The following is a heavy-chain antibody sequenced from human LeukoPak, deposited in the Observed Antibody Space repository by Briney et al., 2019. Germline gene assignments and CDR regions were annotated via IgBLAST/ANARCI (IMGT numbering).Heavy chain of an antibody. CDR1: GFIFNTFS. D-gene: IGHD6-13*01. CDR3: ARVRGLVAAGHYFDY. Sequence: GGSLRLSCAASGFIFNTFSMNWVRQAPGKGLEWIPYISSSGNTIYYADSVKGRFTISRDNAKNSLYLQMNSLRADDTALYYCARVRGLVAAGHYFDYWGQGTLVTIPS. V-gene: IGHV3-48*01. CDR2: ISSSGNTI. J-gene: IGHJ4*02.